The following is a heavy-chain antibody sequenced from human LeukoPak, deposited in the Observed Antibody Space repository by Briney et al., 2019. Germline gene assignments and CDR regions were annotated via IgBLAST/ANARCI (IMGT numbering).Heavy chain of an antibody. J-gene: IGHJ6*02. CDR1: GFTFSSYS. V-gene: IGHV3-15*07. CDR3: QLPASTQGVYYYYYGMDV. Sequence: PGGSLRLSSAASGFTFSSYSMNWVRQAPGKGLEWVGRIKSKTDGGTTDYAAPVKGRFTISRDDSKNTLYLQMNSLKTEDTAVYYCQLPASTQGVYYYYYGMDVWGQGTTVTVSS. CDR2: IKSKTDGGTT. D-gene: IGHD4-23*01.